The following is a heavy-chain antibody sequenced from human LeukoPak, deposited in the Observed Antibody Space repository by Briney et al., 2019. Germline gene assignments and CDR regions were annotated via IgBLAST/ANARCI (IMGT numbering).Heavy chain of an antibody. D-gene: IGHD2-2*01. CDR2: ISWNSGSI. J-gene: IGHJ4*02. V-gene: IGHV3-9*01. Sequence: SLRLSCAASGFTFDDYAMHWVRPAPGKGLEWVSGISWNSGSIGYADSVKGRFTISRDNAKNSLYLQMNSLRAEDTALYYCAKDWLGSANGVDYWGQGTLVTVSS. CDR1: GFTFDDYA. CDR3: AKDWLGSANGVDY.